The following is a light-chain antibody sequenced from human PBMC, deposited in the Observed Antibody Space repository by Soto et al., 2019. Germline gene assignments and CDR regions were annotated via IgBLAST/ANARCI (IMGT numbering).Light chain of an antibody. J-gene: IGKJ4*01. CDR1: QDISSY. Sequence: DIQLTQSPSFLSASAGDRVTITCRASQDISSYLAWYQQKPGEAPRLLIYGASTLQSGGPSRFRGSGSGTEFTLTISSLQPEDFATYYCQQHNSDSLLAFGGGTKVEIK. V-gene: IGKV1-9*01. CDR3: QQHNSDSLLA. CDR2: GAS.